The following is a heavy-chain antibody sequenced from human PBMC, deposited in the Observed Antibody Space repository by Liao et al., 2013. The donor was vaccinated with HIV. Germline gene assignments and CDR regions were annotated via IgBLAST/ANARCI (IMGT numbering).Heavy chain of an antibody. CDR2: IYYSGRT. CDR1: SDSISSGDYY. Sequence: VQMQQWGPGLVKPSQTLSLTCTVSSDSISSGDYYWNWIRQPPGKGLEWIGYIYYSGRTYYNPSLKSRVTISVDTSKNQFSLKLSSVTAADTAVYYCAREGWELPDYYYYMDVWGKGTTVTVSS. V-gene: IGHV4-30-4*08. D-gene: IGHD2-15*01. CDR3: AREGWELPDYYYYMDV. J-gene: IGHJ6*03.